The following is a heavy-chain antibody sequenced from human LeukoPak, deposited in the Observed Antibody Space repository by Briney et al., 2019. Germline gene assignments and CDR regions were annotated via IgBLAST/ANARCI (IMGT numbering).Heavy chain of an antibody. CDR2: IYHSGST. CDR3: ARGGLSVAAARRFDY. CDR1: GGSISSGGYS. J-gene: IGHJ4*02. V-gene: IGHV4-30-2*01. Sequence: SQTLSLTCAVSGGSISSGGYSWSWIRQPPGKGLEWIGYIYHSGSTYYNPSLKSRVTISVDRSKNQFSLKLSSVTAADTAVYYCARGGLSVAAARRFDYWGQGTLVTVSS. D-gene: IGHD6-13*01.